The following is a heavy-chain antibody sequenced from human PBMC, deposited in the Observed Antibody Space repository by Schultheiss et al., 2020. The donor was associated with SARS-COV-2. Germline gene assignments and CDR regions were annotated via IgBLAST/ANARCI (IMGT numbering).Heavy chain of an antibody. Sequence: ASVKVSCKASGYTFTGYYMHWVRQAPGQGLEWMGWINPNSGGTNYAQKLQGRVTMTTDTSTSTAYMELRSLRSDDTAVYYCAKTTFYDFWTPYEGVAFDIWGQGTMVTVSS. CDR1: GYTFTGYY. D-gene: IGHD3-3*01. J-gene: IGHJ3*02. CDR3: AKTTFYDFWTPYEGVAFDI. V-gene: IGHV1-2*02. CDR2: INPNSGGT.